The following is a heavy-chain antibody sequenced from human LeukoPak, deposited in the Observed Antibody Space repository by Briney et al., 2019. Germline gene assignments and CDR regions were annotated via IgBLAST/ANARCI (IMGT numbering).Heavy chain of an antibody. CDR1: GYTLTELS. CDR3: ATDLENPRAFDI. CDR2: FDPEDGET. J-gene: IGHJ3*02. V-gene: IGHV1-24*01. D-gene: IGHD1-14*01. Sequence: ASVKVSCKVSGYTLTELSMHWVRQAPGKGLEWMGGFDPEDGETIYAQKFQGRVTMTEDTSTDTAYMELSSLRSEDTAMYYCATDLENPRAFDIWGQGTMVTVSS.